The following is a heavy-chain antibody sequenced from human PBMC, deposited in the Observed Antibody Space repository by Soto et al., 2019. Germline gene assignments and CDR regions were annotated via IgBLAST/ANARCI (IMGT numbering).Heavy chain of an antibody. CDR2: IIPIFGTA. CDR3: ARDFGLYYDSSGYYLHDAFDI. D-gene: IGHD3-22*01. V-gene: IGHV1-69*13. CDR1: GGTFSSYA. J-gene: IGHJ3*02. Sequence: ASVKVSCKASGGTFSSYAISWVRQAPGQGLEWMGGIIPIFGTANYAQKFQGRVTITADESTSTAYMELSSLRSEDTAVYYCARDFGLYYDSSGYYLHDAFDIWG.